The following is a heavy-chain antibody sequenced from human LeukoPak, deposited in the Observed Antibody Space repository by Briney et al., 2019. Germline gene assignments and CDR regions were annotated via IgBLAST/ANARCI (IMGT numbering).Heavy chain of an antibody. CDR1: GGSFSGYY. J-gene: IGHJ4*02. D-gene: IGHD2-15*01. V-gene: IGHV4-31*11. CDR2: IYYSGST. CDR3: ARDALGYCSGGSCYGPFDY. Sequence: PSETLSLTCAVYGGSFSGYYWSWIRQHPGKGLEWIGYIYYSGSTYYNPSPKSRVTISVDTSKNQFSLKLSSVTAADTAVYYCARDALGYCSGGSCYGPFDYWGQGTLVTVSS.